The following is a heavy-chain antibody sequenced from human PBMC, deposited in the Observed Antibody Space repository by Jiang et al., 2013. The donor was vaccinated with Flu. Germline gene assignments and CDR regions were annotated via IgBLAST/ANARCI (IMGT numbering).Heavy chain of an antibody. J-gene: IGHJ4*02. D-gene: IGHD1-1*01. Sequence: LVQPGGSLRLSCVASGFSLSGYEMNWVRQAPGKGLEWVSFISSSGNTIYYADSVKGRFTISRDNAKNSLFLQMDSLRAEDTAVYYCARDSRSRTTWDYFDYWGQGILLTVSS. CDR1: GFSLSGYE. V-gene: IGHV3-48*03. CDR2: ISSSGNTI. CDR3: ARDSRSRTTWDYFDY.